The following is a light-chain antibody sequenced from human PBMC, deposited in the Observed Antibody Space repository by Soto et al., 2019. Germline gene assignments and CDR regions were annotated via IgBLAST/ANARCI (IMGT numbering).Light chain of an antibody. CDR3: SSYAGNNNLV. Sequence: QSVLTQPPSASGSPGQSVTISCTGTSSDVGGYNYVSWYQQHPGKAPKLMIYEVTKRPSGVPDRFSGSKSGNTASLTVSGLYAEDEADYYCSSYAGNNNLVFGTGTKVTV. CDR2: EVT. V-gene: IGLV2-8*01. CDR1: SSDVGGYNY. J-gene: IGLJ1*01.